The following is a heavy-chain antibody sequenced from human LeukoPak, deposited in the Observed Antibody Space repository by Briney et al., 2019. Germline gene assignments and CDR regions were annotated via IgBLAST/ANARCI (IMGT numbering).Heavy chain of an antibody. D-gene: IGHD5-18*01. Sequence: GGSLRLSCAASGFTFSTSSMNWVRQAPGKGLEWVSYISRSSDTIYYADSVKGRFTISRDNAKNSLYLQMNSLRAEDTAVYYCATSGYSYGYMVDYWGQGTLVTVSS. CDR2: ISRSSDTI. J-gene: IGHJ4*02. CDR1: GFTFSTSS. V-gene: IGHV3-48*01. CDR3: ATSGYSYGYMVDY.